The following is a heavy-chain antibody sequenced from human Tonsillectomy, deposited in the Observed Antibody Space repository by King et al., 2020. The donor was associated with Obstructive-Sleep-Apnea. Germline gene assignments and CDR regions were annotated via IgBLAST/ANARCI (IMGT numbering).Heavy chain of an antibody. CDR2: ISSSSSTI. J-gene: IGHJ5*02. Sequence: VQLVESGGGLVQPGGALRLSCTASGFTFSSYSMNWVRQAPGKGLEWVSYISSSSSTIYYADSGKGLLTISIDNAKNSLYLQMNSLRAEDTAVYYCARDPPYPSDWFDPWGQGTLVTVSS. CDR3: ARDPPYPSDWFDP. CDR1: GFTFSSYS. V-gene: IGHV3-48*01.